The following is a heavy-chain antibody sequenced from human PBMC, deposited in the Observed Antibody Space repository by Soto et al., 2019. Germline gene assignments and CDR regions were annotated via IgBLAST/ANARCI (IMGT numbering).Heavy chain of an antibody. Sequence: SVKVSCKASGGTFSSYAISWVRQAPGQGLEWMGGIIPMFHTSNYAQKFQGRVTITADESTSTAYMELSSLRSEDTAVYYCARREGGGVFDYWGQGTLVTVSS. CDR2: IIPMFHTS. CDR3: ARREGGGVFDY. CDR1: GGTFSSYA. D-gene: IGHD3-16*01. J-gene: IGHJ4*02. V-gene: IGHV1-69*13.